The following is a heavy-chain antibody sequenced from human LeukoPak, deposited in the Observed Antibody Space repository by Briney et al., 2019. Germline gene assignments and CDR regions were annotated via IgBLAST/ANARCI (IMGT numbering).Heavy chain of an antibody. CDR2: ISYDGSNK. V-gene: IGHV3-30*18. CDR1: GFTFSSYG. CDR3: AKEWGAGTNLYYYYSMDV. Sequence: GGSLRLSCAASGFTFSSYGMHWVRQAPGKGLEWVAVISYDGSNKYYADSVKGRFTISRDNSKNTLYLQMNSLRAEDTAVYYCAKEWGAGTNLYYYYSMDVWGQGTTVTVSS. J-gene: IGHJ6*02. D-gene: IGHD1-1*01.